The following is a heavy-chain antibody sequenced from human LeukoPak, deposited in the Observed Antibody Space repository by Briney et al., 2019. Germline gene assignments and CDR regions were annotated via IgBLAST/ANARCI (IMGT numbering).Heavy chain of an antibody. CDR3: ARDLSGSYYYYYMDV. Sequence: PGGSLRLSCAASGFTFSSYDMNWVRQAPGKGPEWVSYISSRGTTMYYADSVKGRFTISRDNAKNSLYLQMNSLRAEDTAVYYCARDLSGSYYYYYMDVWGKGTTVTISS. D-gene: IGHD1-26*01. CDR2: ISSRGTTM. J-gene: IGHJ6*03. V-gene: IGHV3-48*03. CDR1: GFTFSSYD.